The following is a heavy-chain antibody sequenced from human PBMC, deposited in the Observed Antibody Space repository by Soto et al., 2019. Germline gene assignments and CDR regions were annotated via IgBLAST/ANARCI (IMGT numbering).Heavy chain of an antibody. D-gene: IGHD3-10*01. J-gene: IGHJ6*02. V-gene: IGHV4-59*01. CDR1: GGSISSYY. CDR3: ARDGPPVRGVPNYYYYGMDV. CDR2: IYYSGST. Sequence: SETLSLTCTVSGGSISSYYWSWIRQPPGKGLEWIGYIYYSGSTNYNPSLKSRVTISVDTSKNQFSLKLSSVTAADTAVYYCARDGPPVRGVPNYYYYGMDVWGQGTTVTVSS.